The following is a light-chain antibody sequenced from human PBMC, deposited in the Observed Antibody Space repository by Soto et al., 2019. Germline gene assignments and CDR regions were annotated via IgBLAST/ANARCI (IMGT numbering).Light chain of an antibody. CDR2: AAS. CDR1: QSISSY. J-gene: IGKJ1*01. CDR3: QHERT. Sequence: DIQMTQSPSSLSASVGDRVTITCQASQSISSYLNWYQQKPGKAPKLLIYAASSLQSGVPSRFSGSGSGTDFTLTISSLQPEDFATYYCQHERTFGQGTKVEIK. V-gene: IGKV1-39*01.